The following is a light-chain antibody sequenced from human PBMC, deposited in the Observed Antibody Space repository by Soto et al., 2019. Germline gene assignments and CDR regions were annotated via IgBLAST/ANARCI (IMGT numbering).Light chain of an antibody. CDR1: QDISNY. V-gene: IGKV1-33*01. CDR2: DAS. CDR3: QQYDNRPPLT. J-gene: IGKJ4*01. Sequence: DIQMTQSPSSLSASVGDRVTVTCQASQDISNYLNWYQQKPGKAPKLLIYDASNLETGVPSRFSRSGSGTDFTFTISCLQPEDIATYYCQQYDNRPPLTFGGGTKVEIK.